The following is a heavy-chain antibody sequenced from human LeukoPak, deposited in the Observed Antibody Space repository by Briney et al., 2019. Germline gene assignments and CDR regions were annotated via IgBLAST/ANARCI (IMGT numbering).Heavy chain of an antibody. CDR2: INPNSGGT. CDR1: GYTFTGYY. J-gene: IGHJ6*03. Sequence: ASVKVSCKASGYTFTGYYMHWVRQAPGQGLEWMGWINPNSGGTNYAQKFQGRVTMTRDTSISTAYMELSSLRSEDTAVYYCAPLPPNCSGGSCYYYYYYMDVWGKGTTVTVSS. CDR3: APLPPNCSGGSCYYYYYYMDV. V-gene: IGHV1-2*02. D-gene: IGHD2-15*01.